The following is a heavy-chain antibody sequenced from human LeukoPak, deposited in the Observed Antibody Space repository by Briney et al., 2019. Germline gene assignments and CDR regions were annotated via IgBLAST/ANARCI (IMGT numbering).Heavy chain of an antibody. D-gene: IGHD2-15*01. V-gene: IGHV3-64*01. CDR1: GFTFSSYA. J-gene: IGHJ3*02. CDR3: ARGRYCSGGSCYARLTTDAFDI. CDR2: ISSNGGST. Sequence: GSLRLSCAASGFTFSSYAMHWVRQAPGKGLEYVSAISSNGGSTYYANSVKGRFTISRDNSKNTLYLQMGSLRAEGMAVYYCARGRYCSGGSCYARLTTDAFDIWGQGTMVIVSS.